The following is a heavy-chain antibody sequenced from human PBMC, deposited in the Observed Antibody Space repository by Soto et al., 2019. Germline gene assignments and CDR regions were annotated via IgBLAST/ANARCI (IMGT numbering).Heavy chain of an antibody. CDR3: ARLGWGNGDSDY. CDR2: ILYSGTT. CDR1: GGSISKSSYF. D-gene: IGHD2-21*01. J-gene: IGHJ4*02. V-gene: IGHV4-39*01. Sequence: SETLSLTCTVSGGSISKSSYFWGWIRQAPGKGLEWIASILYSGTTSYNSSLKSRVAISVDTSKNQFSLKLNSVTAADTAVYYCARLGWGNGDSDYWGQGTLVKVYS.